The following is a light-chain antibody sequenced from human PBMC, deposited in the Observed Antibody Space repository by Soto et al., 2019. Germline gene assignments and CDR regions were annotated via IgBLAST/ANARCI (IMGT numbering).Light chain of an antibody. CDR1: QSISSS. CDR3: QHSYSAPLT. J-gene: IGKJ1*01. V-gene: IGKV1-39*01. CDR2: TAS. Sequence: DIQMTQSPSSLSASVGDRVTITCRASQSISSSLEWYQQKAGKAPKLLIYTASSLQSGVPSRFSGSGSGTDFTLTISSLQPEDFASYYCQHSYSAPLTFGQGTKVEIK.